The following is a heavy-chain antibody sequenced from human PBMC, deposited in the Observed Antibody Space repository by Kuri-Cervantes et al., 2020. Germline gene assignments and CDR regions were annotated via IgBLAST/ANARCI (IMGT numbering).Heavy chain of an antibody. CDR2: ISSSSSTI. V-gene: IGHV3-48*01. Sequence: GESLKISCAASGFTFSSYSMNWVRQAPGKGLEWVSYISSSSSTIYYADSVKGRFTISRDNAKNSLYLHMNSLRAEDTTVYYCARDGYIVSYFYDNSGYYLDYWGQGTLVTVSS. CDR1: GFTFSSYS. J-gene: IGHJ4*02. D-gene: IGHD3-22*01. CDR3: ARDGYIVSYFYDNSGYYLDY.